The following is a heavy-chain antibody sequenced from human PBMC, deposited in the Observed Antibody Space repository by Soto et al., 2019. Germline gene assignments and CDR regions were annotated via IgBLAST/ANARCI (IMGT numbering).Heavy chain of an antibody. CDR2: IKQDGSEK. V-gene: IGHV3-7*02. J-gene: IGHJ6*02. D-gene: IGHD2-8*01. CDR1: GFTFSRYW. Sequence: GGSLRLSCAASGFTFSRYWMSWVRQAPGKGLEWVANIKQDGSEKYYVDSVKGRFTISRDNAKNSLYLQMNSLRAEDTAVYHCAGVYGMDVWGQGTTVTVSS. CDR3: AGVYGMDV.